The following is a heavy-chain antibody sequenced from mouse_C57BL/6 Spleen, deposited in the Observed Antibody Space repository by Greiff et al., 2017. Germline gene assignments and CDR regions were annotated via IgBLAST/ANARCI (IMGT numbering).Heavy chain of an antibody. CDR2: IYPSDSET. CDR1: GYTFTSYW. D-gene: IGHD2-1*01. CDR3: ARHPPLYGNYGYFDV. Sequence: VQLQQPGAELVRPGSSVKLSCKASGYTFTSYWMDWVKQRPGQGLEWIGNIYPSDSETHYNQKFKDKATLTVDKSSSTAYMQLSSLTSEDSAVYYCARHPPLYGNYGYFDVWGTGTTVTVSS. V-gene: IGHV1-61*01. J-gene: IGHJ1*03.